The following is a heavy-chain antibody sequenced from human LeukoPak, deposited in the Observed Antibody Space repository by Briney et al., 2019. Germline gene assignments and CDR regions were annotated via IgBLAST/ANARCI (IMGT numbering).Heavy chain of an antibody. V-gene: IGHV4-34*01. CDR3: ARGSPRARGQQTKDRAGIWFAP. D-gene: IGHD6-13*01. CDR1: GGSFSGYY. CDR2: INHSGST. J-gene: IGHJ5*02. Sequence: PSETLSLTCAVYGGSFSGYYWSWIRQPPGKGLEWIGEINHSGSTNYNPSLKSRVTISVDKSKNQFSLLLSYVTAADTAVYYGARGSPRARGQQTKDRAGIWFAPGGKEPRVPV.